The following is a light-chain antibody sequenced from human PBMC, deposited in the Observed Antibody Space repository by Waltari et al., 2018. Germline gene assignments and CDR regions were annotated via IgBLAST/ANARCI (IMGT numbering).Light chain of an antibody. CDR1: QSISTY. V-gene: IGKV1-5*03. CDR2: QAS. CDR3: QQYNHYPLT. Sequence: DIQMTQSPSTLSASVGARVTITCRASQSISTYLAWYQQKPGKGPRLLIYQASSLENEVPSRFSGSGSGTEFTLTISSLQPDDFATFYCQQYNHYPLTFGGGTKVEIK. J-gene: IGKJ4*01.